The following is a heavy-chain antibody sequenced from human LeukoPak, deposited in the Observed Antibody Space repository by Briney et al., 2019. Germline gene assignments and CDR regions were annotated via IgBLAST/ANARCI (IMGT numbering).Heavy chain of an antibody. D-gene: IGHD6-6*01. V-gene: IGHV4-38-2*02. Sequence: KPSGTLSLTCTVSGYSISSGYYWGWIRQPPGKGLEWIGSIYHSGSTYYNPSLKSRVTISVDTSKNQFSLKLSSVTAADTAVYYCARDQGLARLFDYWGQGTLVTVSS. J-gene: IGHJ4*02. CDR3: ARDQGLARLFDY. CDR2: IYHSGST. CDR1: GYSISSGYY.